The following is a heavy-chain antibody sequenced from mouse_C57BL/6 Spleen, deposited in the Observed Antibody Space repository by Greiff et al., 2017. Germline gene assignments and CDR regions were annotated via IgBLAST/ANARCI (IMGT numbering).Heavy chain of an antibody. CDR2: IDPENGDT. CDR3: TTIHYYGSSLYWYFDV. CDR1: GFNIKDDY. D-gene: IGHD1-1*01. V-gene: IGHV14-4*01. Sequence: EVQGVESGAELVRPGASVKLSCTASGFNIKDDYMHWVKQRPEQGLEWIGWIDPENGDTEYASKFQGKATITADTSSNTAYLQLSSLTSEDTAVYYCTTIHYYGSSLYWYFDVWGTGTTVTVSS. J-gene: IGHJ1*03.